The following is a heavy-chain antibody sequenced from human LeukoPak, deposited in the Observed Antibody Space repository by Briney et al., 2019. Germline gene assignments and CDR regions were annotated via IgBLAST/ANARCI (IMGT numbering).Heavy chain of an antibody. D-gene: IGHD3-22*01. CDR2: MNPNSGNT. V-gene: IGHV1-8*02. CDR1: GGTFSSYA. J-gene: IGHJ5*02. Sequence: ASVKVSCKASGGTFSSYAISWVRQAPGQGLEWMGWMNPNSGNTGYAQKFQGRVTMTRNTSISTAYMELSSLRSEDTAVYYCARNPNYYDSSGYSENWFDPWGQGTLVTVSS. CDR3: ARNPNYYDSSGYSENWFDP.